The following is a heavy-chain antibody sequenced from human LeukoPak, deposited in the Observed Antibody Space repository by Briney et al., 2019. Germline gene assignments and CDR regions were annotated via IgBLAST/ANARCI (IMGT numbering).Heavy chain of an antibody. CDR2: ISWDSAAI. V-gene: IGHV3-9*01. CDR3: TKRARMGIAAAGDGFHI. Sequence: PGGSLRLSCAASGFRFDDYAMHWVRQAPGKGLEWVSGISWDSAAIGYADSVRGRFTLSRDNAKNSLFLQMSSLRVEDTALYYSTKRARMGIAAAGDGFHIWGQGTMVTVSS. CDR1: GFRFDDYA. J-gene: IGHJ3*02. D-gene: IGHD6-13*01.